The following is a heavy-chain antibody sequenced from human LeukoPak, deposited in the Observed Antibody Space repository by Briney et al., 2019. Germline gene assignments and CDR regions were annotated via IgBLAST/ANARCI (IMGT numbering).Heavy chain of an antibody. Sequence: SETLSLTCTVSGYSISSGYYWGWIRQPPGKGLEWIGYIYYSGSTNYNPSLKSRVTISVDTSKNQFSLKLSSVTAADTAVYYCARTTFDILTGYPTGPSDYWGQGTLVTVSS. V-gene: IGHV4-38-2*02. CDR3: ARTTFDILTGYPTGPSDY. D-gene: IGHD3-9*01. CDR2: IYYSGST. J-gene: IGHJ4*02. CDR1: GYSISSGYY.